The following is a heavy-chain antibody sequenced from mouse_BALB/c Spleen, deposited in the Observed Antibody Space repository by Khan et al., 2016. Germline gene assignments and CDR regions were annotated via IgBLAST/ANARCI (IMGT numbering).Heavy chain of an antibody. J-gene: IGHJ2*01. V-gene: IGHV1-18*01. D-gene: IGHD2-4*01. CDR3: ARDDYAN. CDR1: GYSFTAYY. CDR2: INPNNGAT. Sequence: VQLQQSDPDLVKPGASVKISCKASGYSFTAYYMYWVKQSHGKSLEWIGRINPNNGATTFNQKFKGKAILTVDKSSTTAYMELRSLASEDSSVYDCARDDYANSGQRTTLTVST.